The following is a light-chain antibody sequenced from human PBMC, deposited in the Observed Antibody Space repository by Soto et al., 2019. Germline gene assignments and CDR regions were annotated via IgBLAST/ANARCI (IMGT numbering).Light chain of an antibody. CDR1: QSVRSSY. Sequence: EIVLTQSPGTLSLSPGERATLSCRASQSVRSSYLAWYQQKPGQAPRLLIYGASSRATGIPDRFSGSGSGPDFTLTISRLEPEDFAVYYCQQYGSSPWTFGQGTKVEIK. CDR2: GAS. CDR3: QQYGSSPWT. J-gene: IGKJ1*01. V-gene: IGKV3-20*01.